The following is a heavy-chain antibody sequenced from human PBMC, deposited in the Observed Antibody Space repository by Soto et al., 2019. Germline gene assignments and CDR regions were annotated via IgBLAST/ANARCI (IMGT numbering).Heavy chain of an antibody. CDR1: GFSLTTSAVA. CDR3: ARRYAPYYFDY. Sequence: QITLKESGPTLVKPTQTLTLTCTFSGFSLTTSAVAVGWIRQPPGKALEWLAIIYGSDDKFYSPSLKSRLTITKDTSTYQVVLTMTSMDPLDTATYSGARRYAPYYFDYWGQGPLVTVSS. V-gene: IGHV2-5*01. CDR2: IYGSDDK. J-gene: IGHJ4*02. D-gene: IGHD1-1*01.